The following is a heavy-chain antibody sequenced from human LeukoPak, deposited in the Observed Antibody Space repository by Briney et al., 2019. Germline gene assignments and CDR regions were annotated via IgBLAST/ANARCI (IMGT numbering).Heavy chain of an antibody. Sequence: GSLRLSCAASGFTFSSYAMSWVRQAPGKGLEWIGYIYYSGSTNYNPSLKSRVTISVDTSKNQFSLKLSSVTAADTAVYYCARTPDIVVVPAAILAFDIWGQGTMVTVSS. J-gene: IGHJ3*02. CDR3: ARTPDIVVVPAAILAFDI. CDR1: GFTFSSYA. V-gene: IGHV4-59*01. D-gene: IGHD2-2*01. CDR2: IYYSGST.